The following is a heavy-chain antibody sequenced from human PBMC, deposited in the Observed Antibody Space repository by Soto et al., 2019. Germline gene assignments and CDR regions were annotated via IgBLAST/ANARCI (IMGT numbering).Heavy chain of an antibody. CDR3: AKDLNDFWSGYYIPTYYYYYGMDV. J-gene: IGHJ6*02. CDR2: ISYDGSNK. CDR1: GFTFSSYG. Sequence: PGGSLRLSCAASGFTFSSYGMHWVRQAPGKGLEWVAVISYDGSNKYYADSVKGRFTISRDNSKNTLYLQMNSLRAEDTAVYYCAKDLNDFWSGYYIPTYYYYYGMDVWGQGTTVTVSS. V-gene: IGHV3-30*18. D-gene: IGHD3-3*01.